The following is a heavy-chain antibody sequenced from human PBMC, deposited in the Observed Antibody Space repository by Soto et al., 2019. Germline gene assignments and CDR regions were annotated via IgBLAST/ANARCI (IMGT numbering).Heavy chain of an antibody. CDR3: AREHGTKGVIDF. J-gene: IGHJ4*02. CDR1: GASVSSSTGYY. Sequence: PSETLSLTCTVSGASVSSSTGYYWTWIRQRPGKGLEWIGYVYYSGNSYSNPSLRSRVTISVDTSKNDFSLRLTSVTDADTALYYCAREHGTKGVIDFWGQGTLVTVS. CDR2: VYYSGNS. V-gene: IGHV4-31*03. D-gene: IGHD1-7*01.